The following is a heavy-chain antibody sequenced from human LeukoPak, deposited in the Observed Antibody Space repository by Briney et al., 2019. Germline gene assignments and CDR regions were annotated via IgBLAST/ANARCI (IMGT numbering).Heavy chain of an antibody. D-gene: IGHD4/OR15-4a*01. CDR3: ARADYIWPVGWFDP. J-gene: IGHJ5*02. V-gene: IGHV3-48*04. CDR1: GFTFDDYA. Sequence: GGSLRLSCAASGFTFDDYAMNWVRQAPGKGLEWVSYISSSSSTIYYADSVKGRFTISRDNAKNSLYLQMNSLRAEDTAVYYCARADYIWPVGWFDPWGQGTLVTVSS. CDR2: ISSSSSTI.